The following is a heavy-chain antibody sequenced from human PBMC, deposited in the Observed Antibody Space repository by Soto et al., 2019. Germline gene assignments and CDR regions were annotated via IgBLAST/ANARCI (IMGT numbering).Heavy chain of an antibody. V-gene: IGHV3-21*01. CDR1: GFTFSSYS. CDR3: TRSWRQYKLNDLRD. J-gene: IGHJ4*02. CDR2: ISSSSNYV. Sequence: PGGSLRLSCVASGFTFSSYSMNWVRQAPGKGLEWVASISSSSNYVYYADSVKGRFTISRDNSKNSLFLQMISLRAEDTGVYYCTRSWRQYKLNDLRDWGQGTLVTVSS. D-gene: IGHD1-20*01.